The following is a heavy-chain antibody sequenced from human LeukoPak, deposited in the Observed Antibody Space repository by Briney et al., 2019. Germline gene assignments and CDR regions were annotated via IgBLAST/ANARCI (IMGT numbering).Heavy chain of an antibody. CDR1: GFTFSSYD. D-gene: IGHD5-12*01. V-gene: IGHV3-13*01. Sequence: PGGSLRLSCAASGFTFSSYDMHWVRQATGKGLEWVSAIGTAGDTYYPRSVKGRFTISRENAKNSLYLQMNSLRAGDTAVYYCARVRKYSGYYSWYFDLWGRGTLVTVSS. J-gene: IGHJ2*01. CDR2: IGTAGDT. CDR3: ARVRKYSGYYSWYFDL.